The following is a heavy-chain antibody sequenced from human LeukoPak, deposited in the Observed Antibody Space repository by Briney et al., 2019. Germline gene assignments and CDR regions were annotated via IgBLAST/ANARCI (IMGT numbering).Heavy chain of an antibody. CDR2: ISPYNGNT. CDR3: ARDQGPYSISLSDS. D-gene: IGHD3-16*02. CDR1: GYTFTASG. J-gene: IGHJ4*02. V-gene: IGHV1-18*01. Sequence: GASVKVSCKASGYTFTASGISWVRQAPGRGLEWMGWISPYNGNTKYSQKVQGRLTMTTDTSTSTAYMELRSLRSDDTAVYYCARDQGPYSISLSDSWGQGTLVTVSS.